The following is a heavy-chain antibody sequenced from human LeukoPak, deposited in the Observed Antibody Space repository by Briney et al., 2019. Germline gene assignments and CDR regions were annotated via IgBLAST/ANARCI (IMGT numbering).Heavy chain of an antibody. CDR2: IYSGGTT. CDR1: GFTVSTNY. V-gene: IGHV3-66*01. CDR3: AKDLLMVRANYDY. J-gene: IGHJ4*02. D-gene: IGHD3-10*01. Sequence: GGSLRLSCAASGFTVSTNYMSWVRQAPGKGLEWVSVIYSGGTTYYADSVKGRFTISRDNSKNTLYLQMNSLRAEDTAVYYCAKDLLMVRANYDYWGQGTLVTVSS.